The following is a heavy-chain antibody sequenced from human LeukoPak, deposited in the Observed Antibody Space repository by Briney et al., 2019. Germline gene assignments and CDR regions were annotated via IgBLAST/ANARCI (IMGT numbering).Heavy chain of an antibody. V-gene: IGHV4-4*09. Sequence: SQTLSPTCTVSGGSISSYYWSWIRQPPGKGLEWIGYIYTSGSTNYNPSLKSRVTISVDTSKNQFSLKLSSVTAADTAVYYCARYRGRYSSSSPSLDYYYYMDVWGKGTTVTVSS. CDR1: GGSISSYY. D-gene: IGHD6-6*01. CDR3: ARYRGRYSSSSPSLDYYYYMDV. CDR2: IYTSGST. J-gene: IGHJ6*03.